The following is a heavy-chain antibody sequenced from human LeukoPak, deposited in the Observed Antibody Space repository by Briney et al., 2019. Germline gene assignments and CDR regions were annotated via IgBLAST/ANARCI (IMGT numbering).Heavy chain of an antibody. CDR2: INHSGST. Sequence: SETLSLTCTVSGGSISSGGYYWSWIRQPPGKGLEWIGEINHSGSTNYNPSLKSRVTISVDTSKNQFSLKLSSVTAADTAVYYCARARRVYYGSGSYPYPNYYYYYGMDVWGQGTTVTVSS. J-gene: IGHJ6*02. D-gene: IGHD3-10*01. V-gene: IGHV4-39*07. CDR3: ARARRVYYGSGSYPYPNYYYYYGMDV. CDR1: GGSISSGGYY.